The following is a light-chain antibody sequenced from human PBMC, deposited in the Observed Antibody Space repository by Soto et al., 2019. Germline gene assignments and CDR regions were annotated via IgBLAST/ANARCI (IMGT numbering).Light chain of an antibody. V-gene: IGLV2-8*01. CDR1: SSDVGTYNY. CDR2: EVS. Sequence: QSALTQPPSASGSPGQSVTISCTGTSSDVGTYNYVSWYQQHPGKAPKLMISEVSKRPSGVPDRFSGSKSGNTASLTVSGLQAEDEADYYCSSYAGSTNLVAFGGGTKLTVL. CDR3: SSYAGSTNLVA. J-gene: IGLJ2*01.